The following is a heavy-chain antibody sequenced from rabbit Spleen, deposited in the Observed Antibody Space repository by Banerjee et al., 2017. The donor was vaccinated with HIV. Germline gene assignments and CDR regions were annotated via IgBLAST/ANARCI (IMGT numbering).Heavy chain of an antibody. Sequence: QSLEESGGDLVQPEGSLTLTCKASAFDFSSNTMCWVRQAPGKGPEWIACISAGDSGSTYYASWAKGRFTISKTSSTTVTLQMTSLTGADTATYFCARYSASTYPMWGPGTLVTVS. CDR3: ARYSASTYPM. CDR2: ISAGDSGST. D-gene: IGHD8-1*01. J-gene: IGHJ4*01. V-gene: IGHV1S40*01. CDR1: AFDFSSNT.